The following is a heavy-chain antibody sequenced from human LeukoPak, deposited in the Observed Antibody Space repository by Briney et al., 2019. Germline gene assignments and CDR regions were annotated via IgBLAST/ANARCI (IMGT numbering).Heavy chain of an antibody. J-gene: IGHJ4*02. CDR2: ISAYNGNT. CDR3: ATLRRGIAAADYFDY. D-gene: IGHD6-13*01. Sequence: ASVKVSCKASGYTFTSYGISWVRQAPGQGLEWMGWISAYNGNTNYAQKLQGRVTMTTDTSTSTAYMELRSLRSDDTAVYYCATLRRGIAAADYFDYWGQGTLVTVSS. CDR1: GYTFTSYG. V-gene: IGHV1-18*01.